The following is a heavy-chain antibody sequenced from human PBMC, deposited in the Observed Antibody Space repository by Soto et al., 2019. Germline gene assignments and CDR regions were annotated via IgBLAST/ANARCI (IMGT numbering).Heavy chain of an antibody. J-gene: IGHJ6*02. CDR2: IYYSGST. Sequence: QVQLQESGPGLVKPSQTLSLTCTVSGGSISSGDYYWSWIRQPPGKGLEWIGYIYYSGSTYYNPSLKSRVTISEDTSKNQFSLKLSSVTAADTAVYYCARDSSVTTVTTDGMDVWGQGTTVTVSS. V-gene: IGHV4-30-4*01. D-gene: IGHD4-4*01. CDR1: GGSISSGDYY. CDR3: ARDSSVTTVTTDGMDV.